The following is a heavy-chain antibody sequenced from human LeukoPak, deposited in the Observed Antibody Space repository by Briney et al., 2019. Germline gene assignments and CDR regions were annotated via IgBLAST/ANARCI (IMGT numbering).Heavy chain of an antibody. V-gene: IGHV3-48*03. CDR2: ISSSGSTI. D-gene: IGHD6-13*01. Sequence: PGGSLRLSCAASGFTFSSYEMNWVRQAPGKGLEWVSYISSSGSTIYYADSVKGRFTISRDNAKNSLYLQMNSLRAEDTAVYYCARDPLGFGVAAAGTFDYWGQGTLVTVSS. CDR1: GFTFSSYE. J-gene: IGHJ4*02. CDR3: ARDPLGFGVAAAGTFDY.